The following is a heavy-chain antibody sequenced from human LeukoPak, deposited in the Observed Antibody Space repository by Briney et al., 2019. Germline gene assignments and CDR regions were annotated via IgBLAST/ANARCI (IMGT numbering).Heavy chain of an antibody. CDR2: IIPIFGTA. V-gene: IGHV1-69*13. Sequence: ASVKVSCKASGGTFSGYAISWVRQAPGQGLEWMGGIIPIFGTANYAQKFQGRVTITADESTSTAYTELSSLRSEDTAVYYCAREGEQWLVPWFDPWGQGTLVTVSS. CDR1: GGTFSGYA. J-gene: IGHJ5*02. CDR3: AREGEQWLVPWFDP. D-gene: IGHD6-19*01.